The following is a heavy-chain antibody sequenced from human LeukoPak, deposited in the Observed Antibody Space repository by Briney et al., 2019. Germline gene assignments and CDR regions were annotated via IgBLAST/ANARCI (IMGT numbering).Heavy chain of an antibody. J-gene: IGHJ4*02. V-gene: IGHV4-34*01. D-gene: IGHD1-1*01. CDR2: INHSGST. Sequence: PSETLSLTCAVYGGSFSGYYWSRIRQPPGKGLEWIGEINHSGSTNYNPSLKSRVTISVDTSKNQFSLKLSSVTAADTAVYYCARVRLNGDFDYWGQGTLVTVSS. CDR1: GGSFSGYY. CDR3: ARVRLNGDFDY.